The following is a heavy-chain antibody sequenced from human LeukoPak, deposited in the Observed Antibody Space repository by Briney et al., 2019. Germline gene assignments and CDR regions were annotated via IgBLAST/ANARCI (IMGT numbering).Heavy chain of an antibody. Sequence: GGSLRLSCATSGFTFRNHGMHWVRQAPGKGLEWVAFIRYDELQDYYADSVRGRFTISRDNSKSALYLQMGSLRPEDTAMYYCVRDFSNYVAFFDSWGQGTLVTVSS. D-gene: IGHD4-11*01. J-gene: IGHJ4*02. CDR2: IRYDELQD. CDR1: GFTFRNHG. V-gene: IGHV3-30*02. CDR3: VRDFSNYVAFFDS.